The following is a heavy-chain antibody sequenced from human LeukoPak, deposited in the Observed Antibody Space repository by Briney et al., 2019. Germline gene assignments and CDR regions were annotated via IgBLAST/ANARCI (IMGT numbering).Heavy chain of an antibody. D-gene: IGHD7-27*01. CDR3: ARLPRTNWGCFDY. Sequence: ASVKVSCKASGYTFTGYYMHWVRQAPGQGLEWMGRINPNSGDTNFAQKFQGRVTMTRDTTISTAYMELGRLRSDDTAVYYCARLPRTNWGCFDYWGQGTLVTVSS. CDR1: GYTFTGYY. CDR2: INPNSGDT. J-gene: IGHJ4*02. V-gene: IGHV1-2*06.